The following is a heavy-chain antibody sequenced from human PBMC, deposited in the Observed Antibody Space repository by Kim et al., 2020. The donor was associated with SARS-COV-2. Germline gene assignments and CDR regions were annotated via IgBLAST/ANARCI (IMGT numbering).Heavy chain of an antibody. CDR3: ARFSVGHFYPETGTTLIDY. CDR1: GYTFTGYY. V-gene: IGHV1-2*02. CDR2: INPNSGGT. D-gene: IGHD1-7*01. Sequence: ASVKVSCKASGYTFTGYYMHWVRQAPGQGLEWMGWINPNSGGTNYAQKFQGRVTMTRDTSISTAYMELSRLRSDDTAVYYCARFSVGHFYPETGTTLIDYWSQETLVTVSS. J-gene: IGHJ4*02.